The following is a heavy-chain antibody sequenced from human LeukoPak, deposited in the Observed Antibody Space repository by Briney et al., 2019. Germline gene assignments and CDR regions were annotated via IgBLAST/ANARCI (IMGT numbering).Heavy chain of an antibody. CDR2: ISSSSSYI. D-gene: IGHD3-22*01. Sequence: PGGSLRLSCAASGFTFSSYSMNWVRQAPGKGLEWVSSISSSSSYIYYADSVKGRFTISRDNAKNSLYLQMNSLRAEDTAVYYCARGDYYDLPGDYFDYWGQGTLVTVSS. V-gene: IGHV3-21*01. J-gene: IGHJ4*02. CDR3: ARGDYYDLPGDYFDY. CDR1: GFTFSSYS.